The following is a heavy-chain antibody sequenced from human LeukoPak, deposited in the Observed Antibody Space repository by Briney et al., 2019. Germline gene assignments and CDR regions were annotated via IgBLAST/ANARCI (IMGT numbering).Heavy chain of an antibody. J-gene: IGHJ4*02. CDR1: GFTFRNYG. CDR2: IWYDGSDQ. V-gene: IGHV3-33*06. Sequence: GGSLRLSCAASGFTFRNYGMHWVRQAPGKGLEWVAVIWYDGSDQRYADSVKGRFTVSRDNSKNTVYLQVNSLRVEDTAVYYCAKGGKWDVTPFDYWGQGTLVTVSS. D-gene: IGHD1-26*01. CDR3: AKGGKWDVTPFDY.